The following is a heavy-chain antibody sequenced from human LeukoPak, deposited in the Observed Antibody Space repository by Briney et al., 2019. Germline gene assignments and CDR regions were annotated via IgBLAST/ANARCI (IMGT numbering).Heavy chain of an antibody. CDR1: GYTFTSYG. J-gene: IGHJ4*02. CDR2: ISAYNGNT. V-gene: IGHV1-18*01. D-gene: IGHD3-10*01. CDR3: AREHVLPYYCDD. Sequence: GASVKVPCKASGYTFTSYGISWVRQAPGQGLEWMGWISAYNGNTNYAQTLQGRVTMTTDTSTSTAYMELRSLRSDDTAVYYCAREHVLPYYCDDWGQGTLVTVSS.